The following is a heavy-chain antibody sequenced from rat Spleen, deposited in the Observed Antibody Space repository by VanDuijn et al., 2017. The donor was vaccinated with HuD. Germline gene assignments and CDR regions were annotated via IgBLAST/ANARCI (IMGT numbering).Heavy chain of an antibody. CDR3: TRGPYFDY. V-gene: IGHV5-25*01. Sequence: EVQLVESGGGLVQPGRSLKLSCAASGFTFGYYDMAWVRQAPTKGLEWVASISTGGGNTYYRDSVKGRFTISRDNAKSTLYLQMNSLRSEDTATYYCTRGPYFDYWGQGVMVTVSS. J-gene: IGHJ2*01. CDR2: ISTGGGNT. CDR1: GFTFGYYD.